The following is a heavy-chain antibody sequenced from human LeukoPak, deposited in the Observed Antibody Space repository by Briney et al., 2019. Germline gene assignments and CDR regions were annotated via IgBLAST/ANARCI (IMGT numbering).Heavy chain of an antibody. V-gene: IGHV4-59*01. CDR3: AREGSGWYEFDY. J-gene: IGHJ4*02. CDR1: GDSIIGYY. Sequence: ESSETLSLTCTVSGDSIIGYYWSWIRQPPGKGLEWIGYIHYSGSTNYNPSLQSRVTISVDTSRSHFSLKLSSATAADTAVYYCAREGSGWYEFDYWGQGTLVTVSS. D-gene: IGHD6-19*01. CDR2: IHYSGST.